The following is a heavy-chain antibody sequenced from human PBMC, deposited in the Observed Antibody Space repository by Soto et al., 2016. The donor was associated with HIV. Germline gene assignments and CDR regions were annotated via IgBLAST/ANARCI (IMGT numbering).Heavy chain of an antibody. CDR2: ISGSGGST. J-gene: IGHJ6*02. D-gene: IGHD3-22*01. V-gene: IGHV3-23*01. Sequence: EVQLLESGGGLVQPGGSLRLSCAASGFTFSSYAMSWVRQAPGKGLEWVSAISGSGGSTYYADSVKGRFTISRDNSKNTLYLQMNSLRAEDTAVYYCSRKLQGSKRITMIGQAGDGMDVWGQGTTVTVSS. CDR3: SRKLQGSKRITMIGQAGDGMDV. CDR1: GFTFSSYA.